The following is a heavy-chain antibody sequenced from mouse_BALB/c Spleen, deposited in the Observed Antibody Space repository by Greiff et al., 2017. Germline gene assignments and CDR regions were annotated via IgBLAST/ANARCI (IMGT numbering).Heavy chain of an antibody. CDR3: ARNYYGSPRTGAMDY. D-gene: IGHD1-1*01. Sequence: VKLVESGPGLVAPSQCLSITCTVSGFSLTSYGVHWVRQPPGKGLEWLGAIWAGGSTNYNSALMSRLSISKDNSKSQVFLKMNSLQTDDTAMYYGARNYYGSPRTGAMDYWGQGTSVTVSS. CDR1: GFSLTSYG. V-gene: IGHV2-9*02. J-gene: IGHJ4*01. CDR2: IWAGGST.